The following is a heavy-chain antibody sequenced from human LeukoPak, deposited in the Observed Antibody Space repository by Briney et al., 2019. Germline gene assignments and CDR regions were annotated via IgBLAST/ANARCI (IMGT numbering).Heavy chain of an antibody. Sequence: ASVKLSCKASGYTFTSYGISWVRQAPGQGLEWMGWISDYNGNTNYAQKFQGRVTMTRDTSISTAYMELSRLRSDDTAVYYCARVLADCSSTSCRIFDPWGQGTLVTVSS. J-gene: IGHJ5*02. V-gene: IGHV1-18*01. CDR3: ARVLADCSSTSCRIFDP. CDR1: GYTFTSYG. D-gene: IGHD2-2*01. CDR2: ISDYNGNT.